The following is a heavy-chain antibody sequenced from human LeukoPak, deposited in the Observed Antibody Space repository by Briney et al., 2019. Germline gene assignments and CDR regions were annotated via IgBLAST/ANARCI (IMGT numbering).Heavy chain of an antibody. J-gene: IGHJ4*02. V-gene: IGHV3-23*01. CDR3: AKGTEGYCSGTICYPFDY. D-gene: IGHD2-15*01. CDR2: ITGSGSDT. CDR1: GFTFSSYA. Sequence: GGSLRLSCEASGFTFSSYAMNWVRQVPGKGLEWVSSITGSGSDTYFVDSVKGRFTISRDNSKNTLYLQLNSLRAEDTTVYYCAKGTEGYCSGTICYPFDYWGRGTLVTVSS.